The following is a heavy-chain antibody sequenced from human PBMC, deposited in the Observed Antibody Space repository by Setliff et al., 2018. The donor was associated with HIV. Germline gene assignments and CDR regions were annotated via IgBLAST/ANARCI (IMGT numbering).Heavy chain of an antibody. CDR1: GGSVSSGSYY. CDR3: ARRTFGSGRLDP. Sequence: PSETLSLTCSVSGGSVSSGSYYWSWIRLPAGKGLEWIGQIHTTGSTNYNPSLESRLTISIDTSKNQFSLKLNSVTATDTAVYYCARRTFGSGRLDPWGQGTLVTVSS. V-gene: IGHV4-61*09. D-gene: IGHD3-16*01. J-gene: IGHJ5*02. CDR2: IHTTGST.